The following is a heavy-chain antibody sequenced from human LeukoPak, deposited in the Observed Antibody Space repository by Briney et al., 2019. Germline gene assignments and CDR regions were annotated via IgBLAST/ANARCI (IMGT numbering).Heavy chain of an antibody. CDR2: IVVGSGNT. CDR1: GFTLTSYA. J-gene: IGHJ4*02. D-gene: IGHD2-15*01. Sequence: ASVKVSCKASGFTLTSYAVQWVRQARGQRLEWIGWIVVGSGNTNYAQKFQERVTITRDMSTSTAYMELRSLRSDDTAVYYCARGVGGPSDYWGQGTLVTVSS. CDR3: ARGVGGPSDY. V-gene: IGHV1-58*01.